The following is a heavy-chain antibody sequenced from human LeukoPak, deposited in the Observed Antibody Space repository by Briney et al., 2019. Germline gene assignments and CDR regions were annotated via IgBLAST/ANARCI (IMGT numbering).Heavy chain of an antibody. V-gene: IGHV3-33*01. CDR2: IWPDGSNK. J-gene: IGHJ4*02. CDR1: GFAFSSYS. D-gene: IGHD6-13*01. Sequence: GRSLRLYCEAAGFAFSSYSMHWVRQAPGKGLEWVAAIWPDGSNKYYANSVKGRFTISRDNSKNTLYLQMNSLRGDDTAIYYCARELAAWGQGTLVTVSS. CDR3: ARELAA.